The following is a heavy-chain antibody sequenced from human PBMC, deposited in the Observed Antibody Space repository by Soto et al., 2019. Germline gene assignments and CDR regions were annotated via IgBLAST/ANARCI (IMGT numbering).Heavy chain of an antibody. J-gene: IGHJ4*02. CDR1: GYTFTSYA. D-gene: IGHD5-12*01. CDR2: INAGNGNT. CDR3: ATPIVAFY. V-gene: IGHV1-3*01. Sequence: GASVKVSCKASGYTFTSYAIQWVRQAPGQRLEWMGWINAGNGNTKYSQKFQGRVIITRDTSAGTAYMELRSLRSEDTAVYYCATPIVAFYWGQGTLVTVSS.